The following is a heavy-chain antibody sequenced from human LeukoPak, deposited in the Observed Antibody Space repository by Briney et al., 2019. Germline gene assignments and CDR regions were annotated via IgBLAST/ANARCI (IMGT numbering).Heavy chain of an antibody. CDR2: IIPIFGTA. V-gene: IGHV1-69*06. Sequence: ASVEVSCKASGGTFSSYAISWVRQAPGQGLEWMGGIIPIFGTANYAQKFQGRVTITADKSTSTAYMELSSLRSEDAAVYYCARQGVDSSGWYNYYYYGMDVWGKGTTVTVSS. J-gene: IGHJ6*04. D-gene: IGHD6-19*01. CDR3: ARQGVDSSGWYNYYYYGMDV. CDR1: GGTFSSYA.